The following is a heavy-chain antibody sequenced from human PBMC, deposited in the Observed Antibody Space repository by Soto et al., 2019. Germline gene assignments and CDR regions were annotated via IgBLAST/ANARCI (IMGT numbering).Heavy chain of an antibody. Sequence: SETLSLTCTVSGGSVSSGYNYWSWIRQSPGKGLEWIGYISGSGSTGYNPSLKNRLTMSVDRSKNQFTLRLTSVTAADTAVYFCATESGSTYGYFDYWGQGTQVTVS. CDR1: GGSVSSGYNY. V-gene: IGHV4-30-4*01. J-gene: IGHJ4*02. CDR2: ISGSGST. D-gene: IGHD5-18*01. CDR3: ATESGSTYGYFDY.